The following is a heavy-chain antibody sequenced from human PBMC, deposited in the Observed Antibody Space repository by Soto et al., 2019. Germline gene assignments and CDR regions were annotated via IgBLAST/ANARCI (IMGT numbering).Heavy chain of an antibody. Sequence: SETLSLTCTVSGGSVSSGYNYWSWIRQSPGKGLEWIGYISGSGSTGYNPSLKNRLTMSVDRSKNQFTLRLTSVTAADTAVYFCATESGSTYGYFDYWGQGTQVTVS. CDR1: GGSVSSGYNY. V-gene: IGHV4-30-4*01. J-gene: IGHJ4*02. CDR2: ISGSGST. D-gene: IGHD5-18*01. CDR3: ATESGSTYGYFDY.